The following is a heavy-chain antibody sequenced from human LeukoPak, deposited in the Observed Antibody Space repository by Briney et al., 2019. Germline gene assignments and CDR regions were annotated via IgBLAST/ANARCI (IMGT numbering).Heavy chain of an antibody. CDR2: ISHSGST. J-gene: IGHJ4*02. CDR3: ARDLMGLLTFDN. V-gene: IGHV4-38-2*02. D-gene: IGHD3-22*01. Sequence: SETLSLTCTVSGYSIGSGYYWGWIRQPPGKGLGYIGTISHSGSTYYNPSLKSRVTMSVDTSKNRFSLKLTSVTAADTAVYYCARDLMGLLTFDNWGQGTLVTVSS. CDR1: GYSIGSGYY.